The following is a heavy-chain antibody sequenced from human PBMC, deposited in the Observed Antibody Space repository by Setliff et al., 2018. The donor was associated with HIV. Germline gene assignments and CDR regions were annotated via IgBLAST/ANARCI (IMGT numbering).Heavy chain of an antibody. CDR2: ISGFSDNT. CDR1: GYSFSKYG. Sequence: ASVKVSCKASGYSFSKYGISWVRQAPGQGLKWMGWISGFSDNTKYGQNFQGRVTMTIDTSTTTVYMELRSLRSDDTAMYYCTRGRGIIGALVYWGQGTLVTVSS. D-gene: IGHD2-21*01. V-gene: IGHV1-18*01. CDR3: TRGRGIIGALVY. J-gene: IGHJ4*02.